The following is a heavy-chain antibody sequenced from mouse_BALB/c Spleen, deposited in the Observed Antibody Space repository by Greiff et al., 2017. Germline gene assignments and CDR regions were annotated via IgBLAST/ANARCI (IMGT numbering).Heavy chain of an antibody. J-gene: IGHJ3*01. CDR2: ISSGGSYT. V-gene: IGHV5-6*01. D-gene: IGHD2-2*01. Sequence: EVKLMESGGDLVKPGGSLKLSCAASGFTFSSYGMSWVRQTPDKRLEWVATISSGGSYTYYPDSVKGRFTISRANAKNTLYLQMSSLKSEDTAMYYCADRGYDWFAYWGQGTLVTVSA. CDR3: ADRGYDWFAY. CDR1: GFTFSSYG.